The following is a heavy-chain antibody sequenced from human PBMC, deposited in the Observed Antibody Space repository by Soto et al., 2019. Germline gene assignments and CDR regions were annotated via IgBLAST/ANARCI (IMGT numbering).Heavy chain of an antibody. CDR3: ASWYSSSWYSFDY. V-gene: IGHV4-34*01. Sequence: PSETLSLTCAVYGGSFSGYYWSWIRQPPGKGLEWIGEINHSGSTNYNPSLKSRVTISVDTSKSQFSLKLSSVTAADTAVYYCASWYSSSWYSFDYWGQGTLVTVSS. CDR1: GGSFSGYY. D-gene: IGHD6-13*01. J-gene: IGHJ4*02. CDR2: INHSGST.